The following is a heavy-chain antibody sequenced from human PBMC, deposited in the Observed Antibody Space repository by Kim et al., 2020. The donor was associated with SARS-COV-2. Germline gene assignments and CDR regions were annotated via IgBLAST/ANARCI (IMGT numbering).Heavy chain of an antibody. CDR2: INHSGST. CDR1: GGSFSGYY. Sequence: SETLSLTCAVYGGSFSGYYWSWIRQPPGKGLEWIGEINHSGSTNYNPSLKSRVTISVDTSKNQFSLKLSSVTAADTAVYYCAREGLERYYYGMDVWGQGTTVTVSS. V-gene: IGHV4-34*01. J-gene: IGHJ6*02. D-gene: IGHD1-1*01. CDR3: AREGLERYYYGMDV.